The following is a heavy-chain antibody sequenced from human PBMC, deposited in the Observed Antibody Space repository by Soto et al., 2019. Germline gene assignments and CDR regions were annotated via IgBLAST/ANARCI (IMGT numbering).Heavy chain of an antibody. CDR1: GFTFNTYS. Sequence: PGGSLRPSCAASGFTFNTYSMNCVRQAPGKGLEWISYISSVSSTIFYADSVKGRFTISRDNAKNSLYLQMNSLRAEDTAVYYCARDEGLGVNYYYYGMDVWGQGTTVTVSS. CDR2: ISSVSSTI. J-gene: IGHJ6*02. D-gene: IGHD3-10*01. V-gene: IGHV3-48*01. CDR3: ARDEGLGVNYYYYGMDV.